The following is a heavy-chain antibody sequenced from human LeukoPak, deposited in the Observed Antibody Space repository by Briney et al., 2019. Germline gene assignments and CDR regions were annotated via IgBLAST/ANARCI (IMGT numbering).Heavy chain of an antibody. CDR1: GYSFTNYW. Sequence: GESLKISXKGSGYSFTNYWIGWVRQMPGKGLEWMGIIYPGDSDTRYSPSFQGQVTISADKSISTAYLQWSSLKASDTAMYYCARKAQWLSTGNWFDPWGQGTLVTVSS. D-gene: IGHD6-19*01. CDR2: IYPGDSDT. V-gene: IGHV5-51*01. J-gene: IGHJ5*02. CDR3: ARKAQWLSTGNWFDP.